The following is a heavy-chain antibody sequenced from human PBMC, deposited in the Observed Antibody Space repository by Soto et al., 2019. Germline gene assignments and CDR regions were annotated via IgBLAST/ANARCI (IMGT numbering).Heavy chain of an antibody. V-gene: IGHV3-30-3*01. CDR1: GFTFSSYA. Sequence: GGSLRLSCAASGFTFSSYAMHWVRQAPGKGLEWVAVISYDGSNKYYADSVKGRFTISRDNSKNTLYLQMNSLRAEDTAVYYCAREAHGSALDVWGQGTTVTVSS. CDR3: AREAHGSALDV. CDR2: ISYDGSNK. D-gene: IGHD3-10*01. J-gene: IGHJ6*02.